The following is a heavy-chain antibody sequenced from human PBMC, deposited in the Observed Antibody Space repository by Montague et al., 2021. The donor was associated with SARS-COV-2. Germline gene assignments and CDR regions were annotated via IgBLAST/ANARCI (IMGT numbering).Heavy chain of an antibody. CDR3: AREVRYYYDSCGPGAFDI. CDR2: IYYSGST. J-gene: IGHJ3*02. D-gene: IGHD3-22*01. V-gene: IGHV4-59*01. CDR1: GGSISSYY. Sequence: SETLSLTCTVSGGSISSYYWSWIRQPPGKGLEWIGYIYYSGSTNYNPSLKSRVTISVDTSKNQFSLKLSSVTAADTAVYYCAREVRYYYDSCGPGAFDIWGQGTMVTVSS.